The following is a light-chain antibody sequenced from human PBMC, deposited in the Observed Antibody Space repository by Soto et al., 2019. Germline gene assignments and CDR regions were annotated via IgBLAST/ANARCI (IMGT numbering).Light chain of an antibody. Sequence: DIPITESPATLSASDRDRVTITCRASQSISGWLAWYQQKPGKAPQILIYDASKLEPGVPSRLSGGGSGTEFTLTISSLQPDDFATYYCQQYSTYPLTFGGGTKVDI. CDR2: DAS. CDR3: QQYSTYPLT. V-gene: IGKV1-5*01. CDR1: QSISGW. J-gene: IGKJ4*01.